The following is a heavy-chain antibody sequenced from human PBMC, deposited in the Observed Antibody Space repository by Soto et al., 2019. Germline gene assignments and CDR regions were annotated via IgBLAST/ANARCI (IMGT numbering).Heavy chain of an antibody. CDR3: ARDRVAVAGRGVRRNNWFDP. CDR1: GGSISSGGYY. D-gene: IGHD6-19*01. J-gene: IGHJ5*02. Sequence: SETLSLTCTVSGGSISSGGYYWSWIRQHPGKGLEWIGYIYYSGSTYYNPPLKSRVTISVDTSKNQFSLKLSSVTAADTAVYYCARDRVAVAGRGVRRNNWFDPWGQGTLVTVSS. V-gene: IGHV4-31*03. CDR2: IYYSGST.